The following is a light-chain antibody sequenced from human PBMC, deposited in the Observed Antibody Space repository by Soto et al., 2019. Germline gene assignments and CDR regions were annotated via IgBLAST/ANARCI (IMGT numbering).Light chain of an antibody. CDR3: QQDGSSPPT. CDR1: QTVFSEK. CDR2: GAS. J-gene: IGKJ4*01. Sequence: IVLTQSPGTLSESPGERATLSCRATQTVFSEKIAWYQQKPGQAPRRLIFGASSRATGIPDRLSGSGSGTDFSLTISRLEPEDSAVYYCQQDGSSPPTFGRGTKVDIK. V-gene: IGKV3-20*01.